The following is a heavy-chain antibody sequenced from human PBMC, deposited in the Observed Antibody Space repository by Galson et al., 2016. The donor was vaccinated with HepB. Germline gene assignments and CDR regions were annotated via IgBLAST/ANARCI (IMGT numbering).Heavy chain of an antibody. D-gene: IGHD6-13*01. V-gene: IGHV7-4-1*02. CDR2: INTNTGNP. CDR3: ARDLPEPYSSSWGGYFDN. J-gene: IGHJ4*02. Sequence: SVKVSCKASGYTFTSYAMNWVRQAPGQGLEWMGWINTNTGNPTYAQGFTGRFVFSLDTSVSTAYLQISSLKAEDTAVYYCARDLPEPYSSSWGGYFDNWGQGRLVTVSS. CDR1: GYTFTSYA.